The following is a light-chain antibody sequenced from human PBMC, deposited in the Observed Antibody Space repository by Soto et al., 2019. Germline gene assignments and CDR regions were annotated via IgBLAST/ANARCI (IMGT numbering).Light chain of an antibody. CDR3: QQYNNWPPWT. J-gene: IGKJ1*01. Sequence: EIVMTQSPATLSVSPGERATLSCRASQSVSSNLAWYQQKPGQAPRVLIYGASTRATGIPARFSGSGYGTEFTLTISSLQSEDFAVYYGQQYNNWPPWTVGQGTKVEIK. CDR2: GAS. V-gene: IGKV3-15*01. CDR1: QSVSSN.